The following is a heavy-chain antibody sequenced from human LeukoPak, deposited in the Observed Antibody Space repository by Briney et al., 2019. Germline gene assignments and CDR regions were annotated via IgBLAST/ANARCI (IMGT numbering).Heavy chain of an antibody. Sequence: QAGGSLRLSCAASGFTFSNFWMHWVRQAPGKGLVWVALIYGDGSFTRYADSVKGRFTISRDNAKNTVYLQMNSLRAEDTAVYYCVRDFRSADYWGQGTLVTVSS. CDR1: GFTFSNFW. CDR2: IYGDGSFT. CDR3: VRDFRSADY. J-gene: IGHJ4*02. V-gene: IGHV3-74*01.